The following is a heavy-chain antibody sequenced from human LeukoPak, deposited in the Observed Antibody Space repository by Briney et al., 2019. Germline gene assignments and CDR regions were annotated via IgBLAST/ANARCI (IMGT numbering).Heavy chain of an antibody. J-gene: IGHJ3*02. V-gene: IGHV3-23*01. CDR3: ARGKCTNGVCYKDDVFDI. CDR2: ISENGGAT. CDR1: GFTFSNYV. D-gene: IGHD2-8*01. Sequence: PGGSLRLSCAASGFTFSNYVLSWVRQAPGKGLEWVSAISENGGATEYADSVKGRFTISRDTSNNTLYLQMNSLRAEDTTVYYCARGKCTNGVCYKDDVFDIWGQGTMATVSS.